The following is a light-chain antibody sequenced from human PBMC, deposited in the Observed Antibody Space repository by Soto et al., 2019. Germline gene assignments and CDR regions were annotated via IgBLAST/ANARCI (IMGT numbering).Light chain of an antibody. V-gene: IGKV3-11*01. CDR2: DAS. J-gene: IGKJ3*01. Sequence: EVVLTQSPYTLSLSPGERATLSCRASQSVSSFLAWYQQKPGQAPRLLIYDASNRATGIPARFSGSGSGTDFTLTISSLEPEDFAVYYCQHRSSWPGAFGPGTKVDIK. CDR3: QHRSSWPGA. CDR1: QSVSSF.